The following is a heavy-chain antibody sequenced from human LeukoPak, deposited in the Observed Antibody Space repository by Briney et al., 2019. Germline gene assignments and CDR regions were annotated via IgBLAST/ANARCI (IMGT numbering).Heavy chain of an antibody. Sequence: GGSLRLSCAASGFTFSSYSMNWVRQAPGKGLEWVSYISSSSTIYYADSVKGRFTISRDNSKNTLYLQMNSLRAEDTAVYYCAKLGYCSSTSCYLYYFDYWGQGTLVTVSS. CDR2: ISSSSTI. D-gene: IGHD2-2*01. J-gene: IGHJ4*02. CDR3: AKLGYCSSTSCYLYYFDY. CDR1: GFTFSSYS. V-gene: IGHV3-48*01.